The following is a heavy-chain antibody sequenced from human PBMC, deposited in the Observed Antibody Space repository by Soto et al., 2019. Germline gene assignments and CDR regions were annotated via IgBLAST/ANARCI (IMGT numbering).Heavy chain of an antibody. CDR2: IWYDGSKK. J-gene: IGHJ6*02. D-gene: IGHD3-3*01. CDR3: ARDASYYSLWSGYYPSRDGMDV. Sequence: QVQVVESGGGVVQPGRSLRLSCAASGFTFSSFGMHWVRQAPGKGLEWVSLIWYDGSKKSYGDSVKGRFTISRDNSRNTVYLPMTSVRADDTAVYYCARDASYYSLWSGYYPSRDGMDVWGQGTTVTVSS. V-gene: IGHV3-33*01. CDR1: GFTFSSFG.